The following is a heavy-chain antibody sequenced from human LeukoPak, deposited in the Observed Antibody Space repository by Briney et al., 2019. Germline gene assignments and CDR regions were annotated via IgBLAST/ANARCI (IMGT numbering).Heavy chain of an antibody. CDR2: IWYDGSNK. CDR1: GFTFSSYG. V-gene: IGHV3-33*01. D-gene: IGHD3-10*01. Sequence: GGSLRLSCAASGFTFSSYGMHWVRQAPGKGLEWVAVIWYDGSNKYYADSVKGRFTISRDDAINTVDLQMNSLRGEDTAVYYCVRGRGSYGWFDPWGQGTLVTVSS. CDR3: VRGRGSYGWFDP. J-gene: IGHJ5*02.